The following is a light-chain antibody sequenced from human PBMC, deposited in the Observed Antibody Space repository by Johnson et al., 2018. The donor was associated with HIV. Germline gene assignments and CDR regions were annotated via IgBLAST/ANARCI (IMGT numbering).Light chain of an antibody. J-gene: IGLJ1*01. Sequence: QSVLTQPPSVSAAPGQRVTISCSGSSSNIGDNYVSWYQQLPGTAPKLLIYENNKRPSGIPDRFSGSKSATSATLGITGLQTGDEADYYCGTWDSSLSAYVFGTETKVTVL. CDR2: ENN. CDR3: GTWDSSLSAYV. CDR1: SSNIGDNY. V-gene: IGLV1-51*02.